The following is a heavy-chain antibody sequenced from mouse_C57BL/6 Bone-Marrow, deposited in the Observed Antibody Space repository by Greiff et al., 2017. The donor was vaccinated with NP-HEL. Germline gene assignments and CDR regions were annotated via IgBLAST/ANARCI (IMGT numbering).Heavy chain of an antibody. V-gene: IGHV5-6*01. CDR2: ISSGGSYT. Sequence: EVKLVESGGDLVKPGGSLKLSCAASGFTFSSYGMSWVRQTPDKRLEWVATISSGGSYTYYQDSVKGRFTISRDNAKTTLFLQMSILKSEDTAMYYCARNYYGSTAMDYWGQGTSVTVSS. J-gene: IGHJ4*01. D-gene: IGHD1-1*01. CDR1: GFTFSSYG. CDR3: ARNYYGSTAMDY.